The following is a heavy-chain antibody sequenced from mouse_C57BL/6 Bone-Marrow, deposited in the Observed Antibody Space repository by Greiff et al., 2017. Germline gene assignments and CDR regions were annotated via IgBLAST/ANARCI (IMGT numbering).Heavy chain of an antibody. V-gene: IGHV5-4*03. D-gene: IGHD1-1*01. CDR1: GFTFSSYA. J-gene: IGHJ4*01. CDR3: ARGIYYYGSSYAYAMDY. CDR2: ISDGGSYT. Sequence: EVKLMESGGGLVKPGGSLKLSCAASGFTFSSYAMSWVRQTPEKRLEWVATISDGGSYTYYPANVKGRFTISRDNAKNNLYLQMSHLKSEDTAMYYCARGIYYYGSSYAYAMDYWGQGTSVTVSS.